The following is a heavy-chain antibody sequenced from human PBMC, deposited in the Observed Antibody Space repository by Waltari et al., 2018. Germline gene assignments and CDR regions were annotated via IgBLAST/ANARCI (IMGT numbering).Heavy chain of an antibody. Sequence: QLHLQESGPGLVKPSETLSLTCTVSGGSFSNRSSYWGWVRQPPGKGLAWIGSIYYSGNTYYNPSLKSRLTISVDTSKNQFSLKLSSVTAADTAVYYCARRGGSGRAFDYWGQGTLVTVSS. CDR1: GGSFSNRSSY. V-gene: IGHV4-39*01. CDR2: IYYSGNT. J-gene: IGHJ4*02. D-gene: IGHD6-19*01. CDR3: ARRGGSGRAFDY.